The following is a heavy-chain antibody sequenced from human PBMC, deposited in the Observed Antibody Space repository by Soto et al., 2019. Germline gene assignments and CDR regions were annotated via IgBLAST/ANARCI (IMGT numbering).Heavy chain of an antibody. D-gene: IGHD3-16*01. J-gene: IGHJ6*02. CDR1: GFTFSKYS. CDR3: AREIYSGENLVPRGVYYHYALDV. V-gene: IGHV3-30-3*01. CDR2: ISYDGNNE. Sequence: QVQVVESGGGVVQPGRSLRLSCAGSGFTFSKYSINWVRQAPGKGLEWVAVISYDGNNEHYADSVKGRFTISRDNSKNTLYLQMNSLRAEDTAVYYCAREIYSGENLVPRGVYYHYALDVWGQGTTVTVSS.